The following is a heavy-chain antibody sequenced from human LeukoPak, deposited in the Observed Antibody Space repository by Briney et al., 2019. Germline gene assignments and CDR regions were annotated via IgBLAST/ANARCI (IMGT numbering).Heavy chain of an antibody. D-gene: IGHD6-6*01. CDR1: GYTFTSYY. CDR3: AREYESAASPSYFYFGLDV. Sequence: ASVKVSCKASGYTFTSYYMHWVRQAPGQGLEWMGIINPSGGGATYARKFQGRVTITADAPTSTVYMELSSLRSEDTAVYYCAREYESAASPSYFYFGLDVWGQGTTVTVSS. J-gene: IGHJ6*02. CDR2: INPSGGGA. V-gene: IGHV1-46*01.